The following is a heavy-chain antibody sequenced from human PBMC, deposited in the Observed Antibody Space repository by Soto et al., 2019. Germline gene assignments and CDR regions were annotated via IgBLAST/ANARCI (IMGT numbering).Heavy chain of an antibody. Sequence: GGSLRLSCAASGFTFSSYGMHWVRQAPGKGLEWVAVISYDGSNKYYADSVKGRFTISRDNSKNTLYLQMNSLRAEDTAVYYCAKARGGDSLILFQHWGQGTLVTVSS. CDR2: ISYDGSNK. J-gene: IGHJ1*01. CDR1: GFTFSSYG. CDR3: AKARGGDSLILFQH. D-gene: IGHD2-21*02. V-gene: IGHV3-30*18.